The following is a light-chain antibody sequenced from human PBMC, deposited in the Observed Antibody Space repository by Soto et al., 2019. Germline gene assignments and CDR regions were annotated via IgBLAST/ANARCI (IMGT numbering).Light chain of an antibody. CDR1: QSISSY. V-gene: IGKV1-5*03. Sequence: DIQMTQSPSSLSASVGDRVTITCRASQSISSYLNWYQQKPGKAPKLLMHKASSLESGVPSRFSGSGSGTEFTLTISSLQPDDFATYYYQQYNSYSSFGQGTKVDIK. J-gene: IGKJ1*01. CDR3: QQYNSYSS. CDR2: KAS.